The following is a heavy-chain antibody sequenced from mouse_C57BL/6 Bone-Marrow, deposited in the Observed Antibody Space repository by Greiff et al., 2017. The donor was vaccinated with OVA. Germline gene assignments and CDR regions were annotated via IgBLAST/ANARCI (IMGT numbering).Heavy chain of an antibody. V-gene: IGHV1-52*01. J-gene: IGHJ2*01. D-gene: IGHD2-2*01. Sequence: QVQLQQPGAELVRPGSSVKLSCKASGYTFTSYWMHWVKQRPIQGLEWIGNIDPSDSETHYNQKFKDKATLTVDKSSSTAYMQLSSLTSEDSAVYYCARGGYDEGYYFDYWGQGTTLTVSS. CDR2: IDPSDSET. CDR3: ARGGYDEGYYFDY. CDR1: GYTFTSYW.